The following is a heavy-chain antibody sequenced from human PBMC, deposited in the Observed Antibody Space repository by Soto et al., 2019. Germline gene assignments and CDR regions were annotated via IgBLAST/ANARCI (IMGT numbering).Heavy chain of an antibody. CDR3: ARTFEYYGMDV. CDR1: GYSVGSGYY. J-gene: IGHJ6*02. Sequence: PSETLSLTCAVSGYSVGSGYYWAWIRQSPGKGLEWIGSIYHAGSVYYNPSLNGRVALSMDTSKNHFSLKLTSVTAADTAVYYCARTFEYYGMDVWGQGTTVTVYS. V-gene: IGHV4-38-2*01. CDR2: IYHAGSV. D-gene: IGHD3-9*01.